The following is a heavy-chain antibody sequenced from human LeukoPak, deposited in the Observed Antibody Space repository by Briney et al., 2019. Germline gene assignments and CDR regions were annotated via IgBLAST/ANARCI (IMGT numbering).Heavy chain of an antibody. J-gene: IGHJ3*02. CDR1: GYTFTSYG. Sequence: ASVKVSCKASGYTFTSYGISGVRQAPGQGLEWMGWISAYNGNTNYAQKLQGRVTMTTDTSTSTACMELRSLRSDDTAVYYCSMVRGVIGGLTDAFDIWGQGTMVTVSS. CDR3: SMVRGVIGGLTDAFDI. V-gene: IGHV1-18*01. CDR2: ISAYNGNT. D-gene: IGHD3-10*01.